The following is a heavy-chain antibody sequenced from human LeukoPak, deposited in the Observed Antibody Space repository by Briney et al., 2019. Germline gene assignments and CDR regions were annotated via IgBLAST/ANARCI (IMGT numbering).Heavy chain of an antibody. J-gene: IGHJ6*02. CDR2: FDPEDGET. CDR1: GYTLTELS. D-gene: IGHD2-2*01. Sequence: GASVKVSCKVSGYTLTELSMHWVRQAPGKGLEWMGGFDPEDGETIYAQKFQGRVTMTEDTSTDTAYMELSSLRSEDTAVYYCATPSIRPDYYGMDVWGQGTTVTVSS. CDR3: ATPSIRPDYYGMDV. V-gene: IGHV1-24*01.